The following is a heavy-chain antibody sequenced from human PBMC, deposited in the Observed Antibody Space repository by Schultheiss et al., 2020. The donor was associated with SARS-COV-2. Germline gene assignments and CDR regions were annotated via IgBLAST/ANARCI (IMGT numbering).Heavy chain of an antibody. D-gene: IGHD2-2*01. Sequence: GGSLRLSCAASGFTFSSYPMHWVRQAPGKGLEWVAVISYDGSNKYYADSVKGRFTISRDNSKNTLYLQMNSLRAEDTAVYYCARDGVPAAMSYYFDYWGQGTLVTVSS. CDR3: ARDGVPAAMSYYFDY. CDR1: GFTFSSYP. CDR2: ISYDGSNK. V-gene: IGHV3-30*04. J-gene: IGHJ4*02.